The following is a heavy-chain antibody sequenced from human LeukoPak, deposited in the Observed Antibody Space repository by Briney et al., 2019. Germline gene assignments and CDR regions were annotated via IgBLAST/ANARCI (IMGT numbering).Heavy chain of an antibody. J-gene: IGHJ6*03. Sequence: GASVKVSCKASGGTLSRETISWVRQAPGQGLEWMGGIIPVFSTANYAQKFRGRVTIIADKSTSTAYMELRSLRSEDTAVYYCARNSGWSERSYYYYYMDVWGKGTTVTVSS. D-gene: IGHD6-19*01. V-gene: IGHV1-69*06. CDR3: ARNSGWSERSYYYYYMDV. CDR2: IIPVFSTA. CDR1: GGTLSRET.